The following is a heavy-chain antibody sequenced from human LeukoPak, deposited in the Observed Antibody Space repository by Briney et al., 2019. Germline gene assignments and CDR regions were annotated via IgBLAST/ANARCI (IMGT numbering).Heavy chain of an antibody. J-gene: IGHJ4*02. V-gene: IGHV3-7*01. CDR3: ARGLIAAPIGY. CDR2: IKQDGSEK. D-gene: IGHD6-6*01. CDR1: GFTFNSYW. Sequence: GGSLRLSCAASGFTFNSYWMSWVRQAPGKGLEWVANIKQDGSEKYYVDSVKGRFTISRDNAKNSLYLQMNSLRAEDTAVYYCARGLIAAPIGYWGQGTLVTVSS.